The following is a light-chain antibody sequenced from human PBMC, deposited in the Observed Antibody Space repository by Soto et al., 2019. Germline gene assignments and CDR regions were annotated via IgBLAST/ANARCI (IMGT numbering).Light chain of an antibody. V-gene: IGLV2-14*01. Sequence: QSVLTQPASVSGSPGQSITISCTGTSSDVGGYNYVSWYQQHAGKAPKVMIYEVSNRPSGVSNRFSGSKSGNTASLTISGLQAEDEADYYCSSHSSSSTFYVFGAGTKVTVL. CDR1: SSDVGGYNY. CDR2: EVS. CDR3: SSHSSSSTFYV. J-gene: IGLJ1*01.